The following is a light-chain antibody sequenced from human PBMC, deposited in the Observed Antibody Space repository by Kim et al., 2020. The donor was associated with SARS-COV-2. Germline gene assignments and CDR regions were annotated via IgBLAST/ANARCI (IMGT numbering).Light chain of an antibody. J-gene: IGLJ3*02. V-gene: IGLV2-23*02. CDR2: EVS. CDR3: CSYAGSSTWV. CDR1: SSDVGSYNL. Sequence: GQPTTIPCTGTSSDVGSYNLVSWYQQHPGKAPKLMIYEVSKRPSGVSNRFSGSKSGNTASLTISGLQAEDEADYYCCSYAGSSTWVFGGGTQLTVL.